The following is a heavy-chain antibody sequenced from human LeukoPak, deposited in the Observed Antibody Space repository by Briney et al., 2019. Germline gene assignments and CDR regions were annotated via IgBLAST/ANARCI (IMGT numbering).Heavy chain of an antibody. Sequence: GGSLRLSCAASGFTFSSYGMHWVRQAPGKGLEWVAVIWYDGSNKYYADSVKGRFTISRDNSKNTLYLQMNSLRAEDTAVYYCARDIGSGWYNYFDYWGQGTLVTVPS. CDR2: IWYDGSNK. J-gene: IGHJ4*02. D-gene: IGHD6-19*01. CDR3: ARDIGSGWYNYFDY. V-gene: IGHV3-33*01. CDR1: GFTFSSYG.